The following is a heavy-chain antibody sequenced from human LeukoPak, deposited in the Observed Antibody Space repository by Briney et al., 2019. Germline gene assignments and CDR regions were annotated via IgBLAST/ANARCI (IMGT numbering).Heavy chain of an antibody. V-gene: IGHV4-30-4*01. CDR1: GGSIGSDDYY. CDR2: IYYSGST. J-gene: IGHJ5*02. D-gene: IGHD3-3*01. Sequence: SETLSLTCTVSGGSIGSDDYYWSWIRQPPGKGLEWTGCIYYSGSTYYNPSLKSRVTISVDTSKNQFSLKLNSVTAADTAVYYCARGVERIFGVVNWFDPWGQGTPVTVSS. CDR3: ARGVERIFGVVNWFDP.